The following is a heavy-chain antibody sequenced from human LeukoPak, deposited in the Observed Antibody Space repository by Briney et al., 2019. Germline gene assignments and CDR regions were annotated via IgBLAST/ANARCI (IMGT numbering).Heavy chain of an antibody. D-gene: IGHD6-25*01. Sequence: GRQLILYSAASGITFSNYGMYWFGQAPGKGLKWVAVISYDGSNKYYADSVKGRFTISRDNSKSTLHLEMNSLRPEDAAVYYCAPTGATAAANPKYFDYWGQGTLVTVSS. CDR2: ISYDGSNK. CDR1: GITFSNYG. V-gene: IGHV3-30-3*01. J-gene: IGHJ4*02. CDR3: APTGATAAANPKYFDY.